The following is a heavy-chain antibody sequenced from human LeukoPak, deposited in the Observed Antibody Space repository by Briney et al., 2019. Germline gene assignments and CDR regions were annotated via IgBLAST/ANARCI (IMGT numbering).Heavy chain of an antibody. D-gene: IGHD3-22*01. CDR1: GYTFTNYA. Sequence: ASVKVSCKASGYTFTNYAITWVRQAPGQGLEWMGWISAYNGNTNYAQKLQGRVTMTAETSTSTAYMELRSLRSDDTAVYYCARGGGYRYADYWGQGTLVTVSS. CDR3: ARGGGYRYADY. J-gene: IGHJ4*02. CDR2: ISAYNGNT. V-gene: IGHV1-18*01.